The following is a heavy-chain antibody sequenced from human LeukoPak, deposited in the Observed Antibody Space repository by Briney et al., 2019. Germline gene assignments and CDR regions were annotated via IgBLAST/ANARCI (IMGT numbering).Heavy chain of an antibody. CDR1: GFSFSSYG. CDR2: IRNDGSNT. V-gene: IGHV3-30*02. D-gene: IGHD1-26*01. Sequence: PGGSLRLSCAASGFSFSSYGMHWLRQAPGKGLEWVAFIRNDGSNTYYADSVKGRFTISRDNSKNTLYLQMNSLRAEDTAVYYCARDGRSGSNYGRVDYWGQGTLVTVSS. J-gene: IGHJ4*02. CDR3: ARDGRSGSNYGRVDY.